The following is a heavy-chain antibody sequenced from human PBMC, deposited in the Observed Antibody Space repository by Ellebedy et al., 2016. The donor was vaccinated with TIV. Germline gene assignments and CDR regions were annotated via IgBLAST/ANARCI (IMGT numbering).Heavy chain of an antibody. CDR1: GYTFSSYA. CDR3: ATPIVDDY. D-gene: IGHD1-26*01. Sequence: GESLKISXAASGYTFSSYAMSWVRQAPGKGLEWVSAISGSGGSTYYADSVKGRFTISRDNSKNTLYLQMNSLRAEDTAVYYCATPIVDDYWGQGTLVTVSS. CDR2: ISGSGGST. J-gene: IGHJ4*02. V-gene: IGHV3-23*01.